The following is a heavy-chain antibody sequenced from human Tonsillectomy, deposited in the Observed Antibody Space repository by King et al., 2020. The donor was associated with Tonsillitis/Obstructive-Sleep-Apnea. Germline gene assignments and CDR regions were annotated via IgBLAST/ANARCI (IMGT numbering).Heavy chain of an antibody. CDR1: GFTFGSYG. CDR2: ISYDGSNK. D-gene: IGHD6-19*01. Sequence: VQLVQSGGGVFQPGRSLRLSCAASGFTFGSYGMHWVRQAPGKGLEGVAVISYDGSNKYYAYSVKGRFTISRENAKNTLYLQMNSLRAEDTAVYYCAKEDDSSGWNYFDSWGQGTQVTVSS. CDR3: AKEDDSSGWNYFDS. J-gene: IGHJ4*02. V-gene: IGHV3-30*18.